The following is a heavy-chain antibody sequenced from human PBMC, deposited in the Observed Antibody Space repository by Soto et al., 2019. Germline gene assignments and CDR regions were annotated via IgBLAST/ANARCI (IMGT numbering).Heavy chain of an antibody. J-gene: IGHJ6*02. CDR2: IYWDDDK. V-gene: IGHV2-5*02. D-gene: IGHD2-21*02. CDR3: IHSRCGGDCLRSYSSHYYYGLDV. CDR1: GFSLNTGGLG. Sequence: PTLVNPTQTLTLTCTFSGFSLNTGGLGVGWIRQPPGKALEWLALIYWDDDKRYSPSLRNRLSISKDTSNNLVVFTMTNMDPVDTATYYCIHSRCGGDCLRSYSSHYYYGLDVWGQGTTVTVSS.